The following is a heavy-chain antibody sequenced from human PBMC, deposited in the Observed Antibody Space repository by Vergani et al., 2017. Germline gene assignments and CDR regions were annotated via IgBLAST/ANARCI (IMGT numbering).Heavy chain of an antibody. CDR3: ARGHYVMDV. CDR1: GFTFSDYY. J-gene: IGHJ6*02. CDR2: ITTSSSYT. Sequence: QVQLVESGGGVVQPGRSLRLSCAASGFTFSDYYMTWIRQAPGKGLEWVSYITTSSSYTDYADSMKGRFTISRDNAKNSLYLQMNSLRAEDTAVYYCARGHYVMDVWGQGTTVTVSS. V-gene: IGHV3-11*06.